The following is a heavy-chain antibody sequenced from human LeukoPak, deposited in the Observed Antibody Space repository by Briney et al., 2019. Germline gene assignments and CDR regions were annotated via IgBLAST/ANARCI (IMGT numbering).Heavy chain of an antibody. CDR3: ARENHGSFDY. CDR2: ISSSSTYI. CDR1: GFTFSSYH. V-gene: IGHV3-21*01. J-gene: IGHJ4*02. D-gene: IGHD1-14*01. Sequence: GGSLRLSCAASGFTFSSYHMNWVRQAPGKGLEWVSCISSSSTYIYYADSVRGRFAISRDNAKNSLYLQMNSLRAEDTAVYYCARENHGSFDYWGQGSLVTVSS.